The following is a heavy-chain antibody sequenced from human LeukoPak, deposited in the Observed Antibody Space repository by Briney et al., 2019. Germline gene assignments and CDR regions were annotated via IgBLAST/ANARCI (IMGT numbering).Heavy chain of an antibody. Sequence: SETLSLTCTVSGGSISSYYWSWIRQPPGKGLEWIGYIYYSGSTNYNPSLKSRVTISVDTSKNQFSLKLSSVTAADTAVYYCARRTLIESDSSGYYSDAFDIWGQGTMVTVSS. CDR3: ARRTLIESDSSGYYSDAFDI. J-gene: IGHJ3*02. D-gene: IGHD3-22*01. CDR2: IYYSGST. CDR1: GGSISSYY. V-gene: IGHV4-59*08.